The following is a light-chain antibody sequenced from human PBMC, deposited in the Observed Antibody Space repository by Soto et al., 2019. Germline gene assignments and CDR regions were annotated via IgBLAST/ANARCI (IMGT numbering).Light chain of an antibody. J-gene: IGLJ2*01. CDR2: DVS. V-gene: IGLV2-11*01. Sequence: QSALTQPRSVSGSPGQSVTISCTGTSSDVGSYNYVSWYQQHPGKAPKLMIYDVSKRPSGVPDRFSGSKSGNTASLTISGLQAEDEADYYCCSYAGSYTFEVVFGGGTKLTVL. CDR1: SSDVGSYNY. CDR3: CSYAGSYTFEVV.